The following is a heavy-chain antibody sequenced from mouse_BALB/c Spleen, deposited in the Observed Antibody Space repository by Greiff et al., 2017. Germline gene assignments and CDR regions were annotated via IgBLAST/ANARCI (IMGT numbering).Heavy chain of an antibody. V-gene: IGHV1S81*02. D-gene: IGHD1-1*01. CDR3: TRNYGRGAMNY. CDR2: INPSNGGT. Sequence: QVQLQQSGAELVKPGASVKLSCKASGYTFTSYYMYWVKQRPGQGLEWIGEINPSNGGTNFNEKFKSKATLTVDQSSSTAYMQLSSLTSEDSAVYYCTRNYGRGAMNYWGQGTSVTVSS. J-gene: IGHJ4*01. CDR1: GYTFTSYY.